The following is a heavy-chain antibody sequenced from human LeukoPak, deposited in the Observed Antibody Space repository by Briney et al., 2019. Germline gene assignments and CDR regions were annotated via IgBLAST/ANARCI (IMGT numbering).Heavy chain of an antibody. CDR3: ARSGQLWSNWFDP. J-gene: IGHJ5*02. D-gene: IGHD5-18*01. Sequence: SETLSLTCTVSGYSISSGYYWGWIRQPPGKGLEWIGSIYHSGSTYYNPSLKSRVTISVDTSKNQFSLKLSSVTAADTAVYYCARSGQLWSNWFDPWGQGTLVTVSS. V-gene: IGHV4-38-2*02. CDR2: IYHSGST. CDR1: GYSISSGYY.